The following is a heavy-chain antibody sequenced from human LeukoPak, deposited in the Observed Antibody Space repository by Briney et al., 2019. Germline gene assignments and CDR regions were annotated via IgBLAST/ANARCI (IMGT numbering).Heavy chain of an antibody. V-gene: IGHV3-23*01. D-gene: IGHD3-3*01. CDR1: GFTFTSYA. J-gene: IGHJ5*02. CDR3: ARASGLRSFTLIS. Sequence: GGSLRLSCAASGFTFTSYAMNWVRQAPGKGLEWVSRISDGTDGTYYADSVKGRFTISRDNSKNTLYLQMNSLRAEDTAVYYCARASGLRSFTLISWGLGTLVTVSS. CDR2: ISDGTDGT.